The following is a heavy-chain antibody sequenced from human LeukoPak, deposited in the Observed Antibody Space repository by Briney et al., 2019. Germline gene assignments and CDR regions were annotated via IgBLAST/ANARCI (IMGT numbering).Heavy chain of an antibody. CDR2: MSSSDDGR. D-gene: IGHD3-10*01. CDR1: GFSFSSFA. CDR3: ALQGGDARLTKLRGVVIHNFHF. J-gene: IGHJ4*02. V-gene: IGHV3-23*01. Sequence: GGFLRLSCATSGFSFSSFAMSWVRQAPGKGLEWVSAMSSSDDGRYYAASVRGRFTISRDTSGSTLYLQMNSLRAEDAAVYYCALQGGDARLTKLRGVVIHNFHFWGQGTLVTVSS.